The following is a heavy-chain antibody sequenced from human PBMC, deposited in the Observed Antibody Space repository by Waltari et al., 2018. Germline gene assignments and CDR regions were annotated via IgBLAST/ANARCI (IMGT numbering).Heavy chain of an antibody. D-gene: IGHD6-19*01. Sequence: QLQLQESGPGLVKPSETLSLTCTVSGGSISSSSYYWGWIRQPPGKGLEWIGSIYYSGSTYYNPSLKSRVTISVDTSKNQFSLKLSSVTAADTAVYYCTRGIAVDGKVFDYWGQGTLVTVSS. CDR3: TRGIAVDGKVFDY. CDR1: GGSISSSSYY. J-gene: IGHJ4*02. CDR2: IYYSGST. V-gene: IGHV4-39*07.